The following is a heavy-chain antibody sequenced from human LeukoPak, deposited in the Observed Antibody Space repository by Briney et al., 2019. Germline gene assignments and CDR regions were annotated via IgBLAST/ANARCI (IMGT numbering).Heavy chain of an antibody. D-gene: IGHD6-19*01. J-gene: IGHJ4*02. Sequence: GGSLRLSCAASGFTFSTYTMTWVRQAPGKGLEWVSSISSSGSYIYYADSVKGRFTISRDSAKNSLFLQMNSLRAEDTAVYYCARSGGWYGRDSEPTYYFDYWGQGTLVTVSS. CDR1: GFTFSTYT. CDR2: ISSSGSYI. CDR3: ARSGGWYGRDSEPTYYFDY. V-gene: IGHV3-21*01.